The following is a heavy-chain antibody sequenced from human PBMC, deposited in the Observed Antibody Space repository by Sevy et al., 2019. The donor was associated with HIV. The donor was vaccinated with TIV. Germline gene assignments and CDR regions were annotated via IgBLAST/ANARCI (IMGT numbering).Heavy chain of an antibody. J-gene: IGHJ4*02. D-gene: IGHD2-8*01. Sequence: GGSLRLSCAASGFTFNDYAMHWVRQAPGKGLEWVSSISWNSANIDYAGSVRDRFTISRDNAKNSLYLQMTSLRAEDTALYYCAKDLNSGILGLYPFDYWGQGTLVTVSS. V-gene: IGHV3-9*01. CDR1: GFTFNDYA. CDR2: ISWNSANI. CDR3: AKDLNSGILGLYPFDY.